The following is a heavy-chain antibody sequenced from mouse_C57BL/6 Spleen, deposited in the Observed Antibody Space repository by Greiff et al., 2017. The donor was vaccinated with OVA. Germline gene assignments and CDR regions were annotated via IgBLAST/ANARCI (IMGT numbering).Heavy chain of an antibody. V-gene: IGHV1-4*01. Sequence: QVHVKQSGADLARPGASVQMSCKASVYTFTSYTMHWVKQRPGQGLEWIGYIHPRSGYTKSNQKFKDKATLTAAKSSSTAYMHLSSLTSEDSDVYYCARFVITTVVGNYLDYWGQGTTLTVAA. D-gene: IGHD1-1*01. CDR3: ARFVITTVVGNYLDY. CDR2: IHPRSGYT. CDR1: VYTFTSYT. J-gene: IGHJ2*01.